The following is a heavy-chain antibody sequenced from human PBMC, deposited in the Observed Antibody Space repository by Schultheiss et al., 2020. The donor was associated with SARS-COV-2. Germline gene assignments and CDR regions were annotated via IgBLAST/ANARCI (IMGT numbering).Heavy chain of an antibody. CDR2: IYYSGST. Sequence: SETLSLTCAVYGGSFSGYYWSWIRQHPGKGLEWIGYIYYSGSTNYNPSLKSRVTISVDTSKNQFSLKLSSVTAADTAVYYCARDGVYSSSSFFDYWGQGTLVTVSS. D-gene: IGHD6-6*01. J-gene: IGHJ4*02. CDR3: ARDGVYSSSSFFDY. V-gene: IGHV4-59*01. CDR1: GGSFSGYY.